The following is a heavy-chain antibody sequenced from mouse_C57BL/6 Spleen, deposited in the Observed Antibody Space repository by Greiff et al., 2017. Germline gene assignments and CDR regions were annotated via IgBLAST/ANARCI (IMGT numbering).Heavy chain of an antibody. D-gene: IGHD2-4*01. CDR2: ISDGGSYT. CDR1: GFTFSSYA. CDR3: ARVDDYDGTMAMDY. V-gene: IGHV5-4*03. Sequence: EVMLVESGGGLVKPGGSLKLFCAASGFTFSSYALSWVRQTPEKRLELVATISDGGSYTYYPDNVKGRFTISRDNAKNNLYLQKSHLKSEDTAMYYCARVDDYDGTMAMDYWGQGTSVTVSS. J-gene: IGHJ4*01.